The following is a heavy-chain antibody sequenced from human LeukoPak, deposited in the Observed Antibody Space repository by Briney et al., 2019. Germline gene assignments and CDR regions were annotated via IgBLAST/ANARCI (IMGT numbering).Heavy chain of an antibody. CDR3: AKENGGSCYAPVCYFDY. V-gene: IGHV3-23*01. J-gene: IGHJ4*02. D-gene: IGHD2-15*01. CDR1: GFTFSSYA. Sequence: PGGSLRLSCAASGFTFSSYAMSWVRQAPGKGLEWVSAISGSGGSTYYADSVKGRFTISRDNSKNTLYLQMNSLRAEDTAVYYCAKENGGSCYAPVCYFDYWGQGTLVTVSS. CDR2: ISGSGGST.